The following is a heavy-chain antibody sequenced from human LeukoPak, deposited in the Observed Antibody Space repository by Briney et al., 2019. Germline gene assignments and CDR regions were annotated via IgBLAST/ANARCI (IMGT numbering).Heavy chain of an antibody. CDR3: ARGLGYCSGGSCSMGEDY. V-gene: IGHV3-30*04. CDR2: ISYDGSNK. CDR1: GFTFSSYA. D-gene: IGHD2-15*01. Sequence: GGSLRLSCAASGFTFSSYAMHWVRQAPGKGLEWVAVISYDGSNKYYADSVKGRFTISRDNSKNTLYLQMNSLRAEDTAVYYCARGLGYCSGGSCSMGEDYWGQGTLVTVSS. J-gene: IGHJ4*02.